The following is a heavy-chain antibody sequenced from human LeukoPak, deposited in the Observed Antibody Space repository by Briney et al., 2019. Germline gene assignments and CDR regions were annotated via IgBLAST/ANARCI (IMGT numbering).Heavy chain of an antibody. J-gene: IGHJ6*04. CDR3: ARGPLWFGESRGMDV. D-gene: IGHD3-10*01. Sequence: SETLSLTCAVYGGSFSGYYWSWIRQPPGKGLEWIGEINHSGSTNYNPSLKSRVTISVDTSKNQFSLKLSSVTAADTAVYYCARGPLWFGESRGMDVWGKGTTVTVSS. CDR2: INHSGST. CDR1: GGSFSGYY. V-gene: IGHV4-34*01.